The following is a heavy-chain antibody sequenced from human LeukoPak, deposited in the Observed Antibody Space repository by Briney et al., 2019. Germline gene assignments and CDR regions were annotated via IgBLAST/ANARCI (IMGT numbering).Heavy chain of an antibody. J-gene: IGHJ5*02. Sequence: ASVKVSCKASGYAFSDYYMHWVRQAPGQGLEWMGWIDPTSGDTNYAHKFQGRVSMTRDTSISTADMEVSSLRSDDTAVYYCARGIPRSYCTPIDCNPNWFDPWGQGTLVIVSS. CDR3: ARGIPRSYCTPIDCNPNWFDP. D-gene: IGHD2-8*01. CDR2: IDPTSGDT. V-gene: IGHV1-2*02. CDR1: GYAFSDYY.